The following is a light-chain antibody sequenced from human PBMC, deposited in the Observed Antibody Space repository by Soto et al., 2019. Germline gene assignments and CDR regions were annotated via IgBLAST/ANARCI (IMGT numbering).Light chain of an antibody. CDR2: GAS. V-gene: IGKV3-15*01. CDR1: QSIGSK. CDR3: QEYNSWRPIT. Sequence: IVMTQSPATLSVSPGERATLSCRASQSIGSKLAWYQQKPGQSPRLPIYGASTRATGIPVRFSGSGSGTEFTLTITSLQSEDFAVYYCQEYNSWRPITFGGGTKVDIK. J-gene: IGKJ4*01.